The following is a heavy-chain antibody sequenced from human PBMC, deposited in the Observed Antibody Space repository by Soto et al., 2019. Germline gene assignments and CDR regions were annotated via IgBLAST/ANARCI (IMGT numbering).Heavy chain of an antibody. CDR3: AKDIDYYGSGSEASFDY. CDR2: ISYDGSNK. J-gene: IGHJ4*02. V-gene: IGHV3-30*18. CDR1: GFTFSSYG. Sequence: GGSLRLSCAASGFTFSSYGMHWVRQAPGKGLEWVAVISYDGSNKYYADSVKGRFTISRDNSKNTLYLQMNSLRAEDTAVYYCAKDIDYYGSGSEASFDYWGQGTLVTVSS. D-gene: IGHD3-10*01.